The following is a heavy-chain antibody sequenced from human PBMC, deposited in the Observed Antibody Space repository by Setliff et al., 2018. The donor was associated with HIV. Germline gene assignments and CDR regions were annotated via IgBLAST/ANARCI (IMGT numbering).Heavy chain of an antibody. CDR3: ARESRNEFWSGYYRTFDI. Sequence: SETLSLTCTVSGGSISSHYWNWIRQPPGKGLEWIGYIYYSGGTNYNPSLKSRVTISVDTSKNQFSLKLSSVTAADTAMYFCARESRNEFWSGYYRTFDIWGQGTMVTVSS. D-gene: IGHD3-3*01. V-gene: IGHV4-59*11. CDR1: GGSISSHY. J-gene: IGHJ3*02. CDR2: IYYSGGT.